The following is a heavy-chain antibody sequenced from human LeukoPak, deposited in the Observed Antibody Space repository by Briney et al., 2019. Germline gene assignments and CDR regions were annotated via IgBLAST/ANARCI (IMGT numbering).Heavy chain of an antibody. D-gene: IGHD6-13*01. CDR2: ISSSGSTI. Sequence: PGGSLSLSCAASGFTLSSYEMNWVRQAARHGLEWVSYISSSGSTIYYADSVKGRFTISRDNAKNSLYLQMNSLRAEDTAVYYCARDPHGYSSSSNWFDPWGQGTLVTVSS. J-gene: IGHJ5*02. CDR3: ARDPHGYSSSSNWFDP. V-gene: IGHV3-48*03. CDR1: GFTLSSYE.